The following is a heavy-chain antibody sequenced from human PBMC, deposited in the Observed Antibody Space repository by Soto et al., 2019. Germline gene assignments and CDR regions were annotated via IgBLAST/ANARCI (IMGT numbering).Heavy chain of an antibody. V-gene: IGHV3-21*01. J-gene: IGHJ4*02. CDR1: GFTFSRYS. Sequence: LRLSCAASGFTFSRYSMNWVRQAPGKGLEWVSSISSSSNFIYYADSVKGRFTISRDNAKNSLSLQMNSLRGEDTAVYYCVRDSATTRGVFSYWGQGTLVTVSS. D-gene: IGHD4-17*01. CDR2: ISSSSNFI. CDR3: VRDSATTRGVFSY.